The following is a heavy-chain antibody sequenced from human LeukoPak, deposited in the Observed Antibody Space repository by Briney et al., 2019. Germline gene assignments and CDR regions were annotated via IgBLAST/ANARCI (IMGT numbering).Heavy chain of an antibody. J-gene: IGHJ4*02. V-gene: IGHV3-23*01. CDR3: AKDLHYDFWSGYSGYFDY. CDR2: ISGSGGST. Sequence: GGSLRLSCAASGFTFSSYAMSWVRQAPGKGLEWVSAISGSGGSTYYADSVKGRFTISRDNSKNTLYLQMNSLRAEDTAVYYCAKDLHYDFWSGYSGYFDYWGQGTLVTVSS. CDR1: GFTFSSYA. D-gene: IGHD3-3*01.